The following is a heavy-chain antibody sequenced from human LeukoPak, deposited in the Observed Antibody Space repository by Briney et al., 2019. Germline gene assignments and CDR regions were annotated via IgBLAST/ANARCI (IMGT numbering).Heavy chain of an antibody. D-gene: IGHD2-2*01. CDR1: GGSISSYY. CDR3: ARAPGEDCSSTSCTQPNYYYYYYMDV. CDR2: IFYSGSP. J-gene: IGHJ6*03. V-gene: IGHV4-59*01. Sequence: SETLSLTCTVSGGSISSYYWSWIRQPPGKGLEWIGYIFYSGSPTYNPSLKSRVTISVDTSKNQFSLKLSSVTAADTAVYYCARAPGEDCSSTSCTQPNYYYYYYMDVWGKGTTVTVSS.